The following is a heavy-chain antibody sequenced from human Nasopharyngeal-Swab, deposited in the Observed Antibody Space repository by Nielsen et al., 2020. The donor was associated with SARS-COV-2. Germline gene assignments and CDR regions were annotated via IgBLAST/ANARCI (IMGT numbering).Heavy chain of an antibody. CDR2: ISGSGGST. CDR1: GFTFSSYA. D-gene: IGHD1/OR15-1a*01. Sequence: GESLKISCAASGFTFSSYAMSWVRQAPGKGLEWVSAISGSGGSTYYADSVKGRFTISRDNSKNTLYLQMNSLRAEDTAVYYCANRILLTGTFDYWGQGTLVTVSS. V-gene: IGHV3-23*01. CDR3: ANRILLTGTFDY. J-gene: IGHJ4*02.